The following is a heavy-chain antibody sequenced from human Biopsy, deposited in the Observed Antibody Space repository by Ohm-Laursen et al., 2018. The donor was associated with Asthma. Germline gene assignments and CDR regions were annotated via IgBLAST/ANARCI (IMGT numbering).Heavy chain of an antibody. CDR3: AKVRSDWVITESFDY. J-gene: IGHJ4*02. V-gene: IGHV3-9*01. D-gene: IGHD3-22*01. CDR2: SSWNSATI. CDR1: GFKFDEYT. Sequence: SLRLSLAASGFKFDEYTMHWFRQSPGKGLDWVSGSSWNSATIGYADSVEGRFTISRDNAKNSVFLHMASLRPEDTAFYYCAKVRSDWVITESFDYWGQGVLVTVSS.